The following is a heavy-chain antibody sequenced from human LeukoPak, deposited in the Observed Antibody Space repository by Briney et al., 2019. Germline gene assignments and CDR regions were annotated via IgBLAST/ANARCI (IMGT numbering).Heavy chain of an antibody. CDR2: IYYSGCT. J-gene: IGHJ6*02. CDR1: GGSISSGGYY. Sequence: SETLSLTCTVSGGSISSGGYYWSWIRQHPGKGLEWIGYIYYSGCTYYNPSLKSRVTISVDTSKNQFSLKLSSVTAADTAVYYCAREQQLGNYGMDVWGQGTTVTVSS. D-gene: IGHD6-13*01. V-gene: IGHV4-31*03. CDR3: AREQQLGNYGMDV.